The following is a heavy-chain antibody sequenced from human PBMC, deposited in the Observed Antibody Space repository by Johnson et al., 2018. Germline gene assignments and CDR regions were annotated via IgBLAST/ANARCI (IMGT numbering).Heavy chain of an antibody. J-gene: IGHJ6*02. Sequence: VQLVQSGGGLVQPGGSXRLSCAASGFRFNYYGMSWVRQAPGRGLEWVSTIRDSGGSTYYADAVKGRFTISRDTSKNKLNLQMNSLRADDTAVYYCARGYCSSVSCYYYNYGMDVWGQGTTVTVSS. CDR3: ARGYCSSVSCYYYNYGMDV. V-gene: IGHV3-23*04. CDR2: IRDSGGST. CDR1: GFRFNYYG. D-gene: IGHD2-2*01.